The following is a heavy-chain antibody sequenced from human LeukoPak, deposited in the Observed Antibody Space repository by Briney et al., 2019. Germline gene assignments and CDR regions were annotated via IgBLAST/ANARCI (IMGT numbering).Heavy chain of an antibody. CDR2: FDPEDGET. V-gene: IGHV1-24*01. Sequence: ASVKVSFKVSGYTLTELSMHWVRQAPGKGLEWMGGFDPEDGETIYAQKFQGRVTMTEDTSTDTAYMELSSLRSEDTAVYYCATAPVATVTSNYYGMDVWGQGTTVTVSS. CDR3: ATAPVATVTSNYYGMDV. J-gene: IGHJ6*02. CDR1: GYTLTELS. D-gene: IGHD4-17*01.